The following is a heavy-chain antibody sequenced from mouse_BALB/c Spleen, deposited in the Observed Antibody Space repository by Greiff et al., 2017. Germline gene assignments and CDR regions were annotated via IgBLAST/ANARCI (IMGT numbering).Heavy chain of an antibody. D-gene: IGHD2-10*02. J-gene: IGHJ2*01. CDR1: GDSITSGY. CDR2: ISYSGST. V-gene: IGHV3-8*02. Sequence: EVKLVESGPSLVKPSQTLSLTCSVTGDSITSGYWNWIRKFPGNKLEYMGYISYSGSTYYNPSLKSRISITRDTSKNQYYLQLNSVTTEDTATYYCARYEGYGNYHFDYWGQGTTLTVSS. CDR3: ARYEGYGNYHFDY.